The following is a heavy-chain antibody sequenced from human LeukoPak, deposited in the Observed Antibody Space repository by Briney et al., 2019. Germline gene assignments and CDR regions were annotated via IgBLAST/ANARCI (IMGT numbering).Heavy chain of an antibody. D-gene: IGHD6-6*01. CDR2: INPTGGT. CDR1: GYTFTGHY. Sequence: ASVKVSCKASGYTFTGHYMNWARLAPGQGLEWMGWINPTGGTTYAQKFQDRVTMTRDTSINTAYMELSGLRSDGTAVYYCARDLGWSSSHWGQGTLVTVSS. J-gene: IGHJ4*02. CDR3: ARDLGWSSSH. V-gene: IGHV1-2*02.